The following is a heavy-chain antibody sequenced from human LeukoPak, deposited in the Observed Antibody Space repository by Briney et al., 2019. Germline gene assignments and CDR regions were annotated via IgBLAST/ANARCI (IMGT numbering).Heavy chain of an antibody. V-gene: IGHV3-9*01. J-gene: IGHJ4*02. Sequence: GRSLRLSCAASGFTFDDYSMHWVRQAPGKGLEWVSGISRNSGSAGHADSVKGRFTISRDSAKNSLYLQMNSLRTEDTALYYCAKDRTYSAYAALDYWGQGTLVTVSS. D-gene: IGHD5-12*01. CDR3: AKDRTYSAYAALDY. CDR2: ISRNSGSA. CDR1: GFTFDDYS.